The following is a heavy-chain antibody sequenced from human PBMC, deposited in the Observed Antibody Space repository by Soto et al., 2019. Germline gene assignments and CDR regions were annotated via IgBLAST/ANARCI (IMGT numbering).Heavy chain of an antibody. CDR3: TRGAFEHAMDV. J-gene: IGHJ6*02. CDR2: VGIDGSST. V-gene: IGHV3-74*03. Sequence: EVQLVESGGGLAQPGGSLRLSCAASGFTITAYWMHWVRQAPGKGLVWVSRVGIDGSSTTYADSVKGRFTISRDNAKNTVYQQMNSLRDEDTAVYYCTRGAFEHAMDVWGQGTTVTVSS. CDR1: GFTITAYW. D-gene: IGHD3-3*02.